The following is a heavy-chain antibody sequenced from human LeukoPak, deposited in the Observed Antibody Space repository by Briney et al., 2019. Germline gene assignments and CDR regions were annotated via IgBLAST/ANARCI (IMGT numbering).Heavy chain of an antibody. V-gene: IGHV3-30*18. CDR2: ISYDGSNK. J-gene: IGHJ4*02. CDR1: GFTFSSYG. D-gene: IGHD3-10*01. Sequence: GGSLRLSCAASGFTFSSYGMHWVCQAPGKGLEWVEVISYDGSNKYYADSVKGRFTISRDNSKNTLYLQMNSLRAEDTAVYYCAKAGHYGSGSYPTDYWGQGTLVTVSS. CDR3: AKAGHYGSGSYPTDY.